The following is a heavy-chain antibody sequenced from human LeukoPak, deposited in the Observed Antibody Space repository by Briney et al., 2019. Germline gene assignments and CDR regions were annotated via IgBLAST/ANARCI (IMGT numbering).Heavy chain of an antibody. Sequence: SVKVSCKASGYSFSSYAISWVRQAPGQGLEWMGRIIPIFGTANYAQKFQGRVTITTDESTSTAYMELSSLRSEDTAVYYCACTGYYDSSGYYDLSAFDIWGQGTMVTVSS. CDR3: ACTGYYDSSGYYDLSAFDI. CDR2: IIPIFGTA. D-gene: IGHD3-22*01. V-gene: IGHV1-69*05. J-gene: IGHJ3*02. CDR1: GYSFSSYA.